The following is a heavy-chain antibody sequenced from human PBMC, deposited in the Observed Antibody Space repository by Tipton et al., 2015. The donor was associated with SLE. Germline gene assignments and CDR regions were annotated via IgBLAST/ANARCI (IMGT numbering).Heavy chain of an antibody. J-gene: IGHJ6*02. CDR2: IYTSGST. CDR3: ARSHYSNYPYYYYGMDV. D-gene: IGHD4-11*01. V-gene: IGHV4-61*02. CDR1: GGSISSGSYY. Sequence: TLSLTCTVSGGSISSGSYYWSWIRQPAGKGLEWIGRIYTSGSTNYNPSLKSRVTISVDTSKNQFSLNLSSVTAADTAVYYCARSHYSNYPYYYYGMDVWGQGTTVTVSS.